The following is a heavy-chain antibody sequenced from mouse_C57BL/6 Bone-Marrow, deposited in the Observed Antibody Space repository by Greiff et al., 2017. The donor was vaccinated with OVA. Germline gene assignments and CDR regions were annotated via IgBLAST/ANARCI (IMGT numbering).Heavy chain of an antibody. CDR2: ISYDGSN. D-gene: IGHD1-1*01. Sequence: EVQLQQSGPGLVKPSQSLSLTCSVPGYSITSGYYWNWIRQFPGNKLEWMGYISYDGSNNYNPSLKNRISITRDTSKNQFFLKLNSVTTEDTATYYCARGDYYYGSSYWYFDVWGTGTTVTVSS. CDR3: ARGDYYYGSSYWYFDV. J-gene: IGHJ1*03. V-gene: IGHV3-6*01. CDR1: GYSITSGYY.